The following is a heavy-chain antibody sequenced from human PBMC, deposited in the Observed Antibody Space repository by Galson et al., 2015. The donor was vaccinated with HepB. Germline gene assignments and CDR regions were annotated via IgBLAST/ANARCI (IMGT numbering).Heavy chain of an antibody. D-gene: IGHD6-13*01. Sequence: SVKVSCKASGYTFTSYDINWVRQATGQGLEWMGWVNPNSGNTGYAQKFQGRVTMTRNTSISTAYMELSSLRSEDTAVYYCARGREIAAAGTDYWGQGTLVTVSS. CDR1: GYTFTSYD. J-gene: IGHJ4*02. CDR3: ARGREIAAAGTDY. CDR2: VNPNSGNT. V-gene: IGHV1-8*01.